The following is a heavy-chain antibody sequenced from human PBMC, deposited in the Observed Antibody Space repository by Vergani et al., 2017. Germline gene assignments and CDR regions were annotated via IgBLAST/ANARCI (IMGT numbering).Heavy chain of an antibody. D-gene: IGHD5-12*01. CDR2: ISSSSSYT. CDR3: ARDLRRYRPYYYGMDV. CDR1: GFTFSDYY. Sequence: QVQLVESGGGLVKPGGSLRLSCAASGFTFSDYYMSWIRQAPGKGLEWVSYISSSSSYTNYADSVKGRFTISRDNAKNSLYLQMNSLRAEDTAVYYCARDLRRYRPYYYGMDVWGQGTTVTVSS. J-gene: IGHJ6*02. V-gene: IGHV3-11*05.